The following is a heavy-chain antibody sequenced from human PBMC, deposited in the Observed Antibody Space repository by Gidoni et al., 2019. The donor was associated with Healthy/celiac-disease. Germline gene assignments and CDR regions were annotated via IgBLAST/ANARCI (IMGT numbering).Heavy chain of an antibody. CDR3: ASLTGGPYFDY. V-gene: IGHV3-30-3*01. J-gene: IGHJ4*02. CDR2: ISYDGSNK. D-gene: IGHD7-27*01. Sequence: QVQLVESGGGVVQPGRSLSLSCAASGFTFSSYAMHWVRQAPGKGLEWVAVISYDGSNKYYADSVKGRFTISRDNSKNTLYLQMNSLRAEDTAVYYCASLTGGPYFDYWGQGTLVTVSS. CDR1: GFTFSSYA.